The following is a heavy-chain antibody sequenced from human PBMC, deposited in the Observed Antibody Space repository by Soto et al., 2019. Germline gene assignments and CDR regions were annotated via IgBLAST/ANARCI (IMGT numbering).Heavy chain of an antibody. CDR3: ADSWLPTSY. Sequence: GGSLRLSCAASGFSFSHYWMHWVRQAPGKGLLWVSRISTDGRTTTYADSVKGRFTISRDNAKSTLYLQMNSLTVEDGAVYYCADSWLPTSYWGPGTLVTVSS. V-gene: IGHV3-74*01. CDR2: ISTDGRTT. J-gene: IGHJ4*02. D-gene: IGHD3-10*01. CDR1: GFSFSHYW.